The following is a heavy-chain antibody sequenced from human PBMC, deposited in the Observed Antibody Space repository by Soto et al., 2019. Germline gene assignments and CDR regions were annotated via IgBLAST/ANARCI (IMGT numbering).Heavy chain of an antibody. V-gene: IGHV1-24*01. J-gene: IGHJ3*02. CDR3: ATSTMIVVVISDPPWRAFDI. CDR2: FDPEDGET. D-gene: IGHD3-22*01. Sequence: ASVKVSCKVSGYTLTELAMHWVRQAPGKGLEWMGGFDPEDGETIYAQKFQGRVTMTEDTSTDTAYMELSSLRSEDTAVYYCATSTMIVVVISDPPWRAFDIWGQ. CDR1: GYTLTELA.